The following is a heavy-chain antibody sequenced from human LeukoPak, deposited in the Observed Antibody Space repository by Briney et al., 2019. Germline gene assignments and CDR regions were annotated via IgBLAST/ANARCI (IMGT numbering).Heavy chain of an antibody. D-gene: IGHD1-26*01. V-gene: IGHV4-4*07. CDR1: GGSISSYY. J-gene: IGHJ3*02. Sequence: PSETLSLTCTVSGGSISSYYWSWIRQPAGKGLEWTGRIYTSGSTNYNPSLKSRVTMSVDTSKNQFSLKLSSVTAADTAVYYCARDQVGAPNKALDIWGQGTMVTVSS. CDR3: ARDQVGAPNKALDI. CDR2: IYTSGST.